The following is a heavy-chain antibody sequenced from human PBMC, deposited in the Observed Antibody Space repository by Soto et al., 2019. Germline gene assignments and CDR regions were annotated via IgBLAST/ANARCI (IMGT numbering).Heavy chain of an antibody. CDR1: GGSISSSSYY. CDR3: ASPPLGDIVVVPAAIA. V-gene: IGHV4-39*01. D-gene: IGHD2-2*01. J-gene: IGHJ4*02. CDR2: IYYSGST. Sequence: QLQLQESGPGLVKPSETLSLTCTVSGGSISSSSYYWGWIRQPPGKGLEWIGSIYYSGSTYYNPSLKSRVTISVDPSKNQFSLTLSSVTAADTAVYYCASPPLGDIVVVPAAIAWGQGTLVTVSS.